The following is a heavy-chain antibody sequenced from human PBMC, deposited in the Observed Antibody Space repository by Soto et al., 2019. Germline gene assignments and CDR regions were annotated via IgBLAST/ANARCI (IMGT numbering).Heavy chain of an antibody. V-gene: IGHV4-34*01. CDR3: AREGYCSGGSCYSRTLDY. CDR1: GGSFSGYY. D-gene: IGHD2-15*01. Sequence: QVQLQQWGAGLLKPSETLSLTCAVYGGSFSGYYWSWIRQPPGKGLEWIGEINHSGSTNYNPSLKSRVTISVDKSQNQFSLKLSSVTAADTAVYYCAREGYCSGGSCYSRTLDYWGQGTLVTVSS. CDR2: INHSGST. J-gene: IGHJ4*02.